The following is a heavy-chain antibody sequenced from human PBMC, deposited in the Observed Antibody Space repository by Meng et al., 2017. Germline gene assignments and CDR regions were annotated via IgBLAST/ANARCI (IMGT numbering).Heavy chain of an antibody. D-gene: IGHD5-24*01. CDR3: ERVQSNLDY. V-gene: IGHV3-30*01. CDR1: GFTFSSYA. CDR2: ISYDGSNK. J-gene: IGHJ4*02. Sequence: GESLKISCAASGFTFSSYAMHWVRQAPGKGLEWVAVISYDGSNKYYADSVKGRFTISRDNSKNTLYLQMNSLRAEDTAVYYCERVQSNLDYWGQGTLVTVSS.